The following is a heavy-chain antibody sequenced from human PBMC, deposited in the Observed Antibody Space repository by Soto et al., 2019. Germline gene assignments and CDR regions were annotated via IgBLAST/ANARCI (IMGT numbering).Heavy chain of an antibody. CDR1: GFTFSSYE. CDR3: VSHGGAVDGKHWYFDL. V-gene: IGHV3-48*03. D-gene: IGHD6-19*01. J-gene: IGHJ2*01. CDR2: ISSSGSTI. Sequence: EVQLVESGGGLVQPGGSLRLSCAASGFTFSSYEMNWVRQAPGKGLEWVSYISSSGSTIYYADSVKVRFTISRDNARNSLFPQMNSLRADDTAVYYCVSHGGAVDGKHWYFDLWSRGTLVTVSS.